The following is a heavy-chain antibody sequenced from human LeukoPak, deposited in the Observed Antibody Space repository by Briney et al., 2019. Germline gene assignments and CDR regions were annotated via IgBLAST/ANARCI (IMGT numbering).Heavy chain of an antibody. CDR3: ARHFGVVTKGVYYYYYGMDV. Sequence: GGSLRLSCAASGFTFSNYALHWVRQAPGKGLEWVAVISYDGSNKYYADSVKGRFTISRDNSKNTLYLQMNSLRAEDTAVYYCARHFGVVTKGVYYYYYGMDVWGQGTTVTVSS. D-gene: IGHD3-3*01. CDR1: GFTFSNYA. CDR2: ISYDGSNK. V-gene: IGHV3-30*14. J-gene: IGHJ6*02.